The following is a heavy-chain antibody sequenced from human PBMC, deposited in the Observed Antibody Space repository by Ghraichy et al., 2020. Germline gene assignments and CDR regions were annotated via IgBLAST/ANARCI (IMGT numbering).Heavy chain of an antibody. J-gene: IGHJ4*02. V-gene: IGHV3-23*01. D-gene: IGHD3-3*01. CDR3: AKSGTQFLEWGGYFDN. Sequence: GGSPRLSCTASGFTLTNFVMSWVRQAPGKGLEWVSSISHNGADTNYADSVKGRFTIARDTSTNTVFLQMSSLRAEDTAIYYCAKSGTQFLEWGGYFDNWGRGTLVTVSS. CDR1: GFTLTNFV. CDR2: ISHNGADT.